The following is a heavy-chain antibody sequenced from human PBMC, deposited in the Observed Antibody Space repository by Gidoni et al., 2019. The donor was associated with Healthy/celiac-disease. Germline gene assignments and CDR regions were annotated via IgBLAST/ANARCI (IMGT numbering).Heavy chain of an antibody. J-gene: IGHJ4*02. Sequence: QVQLQQWGAGLLKPSETLSLTCAVYGGSFSVYYWSWIRQPPGKGLEWIGEINHSGSTNYNPSLKSRVTISVDTSKNQFSLKLSSVTAADTAVYYCARGGDIVLMVYAMDAFDYWGQGTLVTVSS. V-gene: IGHV4-34*01. CDR2: INHSGST. CDR3: ARGGDIVLMVYAMDAFDY. D-gene: IGHD2-8*01. CDR1: GGSFSVYY.